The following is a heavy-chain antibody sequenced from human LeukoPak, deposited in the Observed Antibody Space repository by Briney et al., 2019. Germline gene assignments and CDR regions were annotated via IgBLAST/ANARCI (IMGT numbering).Heavy chain of an antibody. CDR3: AKEREAYVWGSYRDGGFDY. CDR1: GFTFSSYS. Sequence: GGSLRLSCAASGFTFSSYSMSWVRQAPGKGLEWVSAISGSGGSTCYADSVKGRFTISRDNSKNTLYLQMNSLRAEDTAVYYSAKEREAYVWGSYRDGGFDYWGQGTLVTVSS. D-gene: IGHD3-16*02. CDR2: ISGSGGST. J-gene: IGHJ4*02. V-gene: IGHV3-23*01.